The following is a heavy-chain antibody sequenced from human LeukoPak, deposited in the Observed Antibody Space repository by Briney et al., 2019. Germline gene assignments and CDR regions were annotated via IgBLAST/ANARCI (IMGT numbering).Heavy chain of an antibody. Sequence: SVKVSCKDSGGTFSSYAISWVRQAPGQGLEWMGRIIPIFGTANYAQKFQGRVTITTDESTSTAYMELSSLRSEDTAVYYCARRAYYYDSSGYHHNWFDPWGQGTLVTVSS. CDR2: IIPIFGTA. V-gene: IGHV1-69*05. J-gene: IGHJ5*02. CDR1: GGTFSSYA. D-gene: IGHD3-22*01. CDR3: ARRAYYYDSSGYHHNWFDP.